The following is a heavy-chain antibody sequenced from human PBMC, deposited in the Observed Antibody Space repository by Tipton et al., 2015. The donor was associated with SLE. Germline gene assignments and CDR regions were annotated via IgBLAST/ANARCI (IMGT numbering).Heavy chain of an antibody. CDR3: VKPGH. J-gene: IGHJ4*02. CDR1: GFTFSSYA. V-gene: IGHV3-30*14. Sequence: SLRLSCAASGFTFSSYAMHWVRQAPGKGLEWVAVISYDGSNKYYADSVKGRFTISRDNSKNTLYLQMSSLRAEDTAVYYCVKPGHWGQGTLVTVSS. CDR2: ISYDGSNK.